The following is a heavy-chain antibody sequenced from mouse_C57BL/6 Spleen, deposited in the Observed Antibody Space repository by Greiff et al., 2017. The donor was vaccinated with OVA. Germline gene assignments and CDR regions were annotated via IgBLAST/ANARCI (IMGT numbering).Heavy chain of an antibody. CDR2: IDPETGGT. J-gene: IGHJ4*01. CDR1: GYTFTDYE. CDR3: TRGGGYYAMDY. V-gene: IGHV1-15*01. Sequence: VQLQQSGAELVRPGASVTLSCKASGYTFTDYEMHWVKQTPVHGLEWIGAIDPETGGTAYNQKFKGKAILTAAKSSSTAYMELRGLTSEDSAVYYCTRGGGYYAMDYWGQRASDTVSS.